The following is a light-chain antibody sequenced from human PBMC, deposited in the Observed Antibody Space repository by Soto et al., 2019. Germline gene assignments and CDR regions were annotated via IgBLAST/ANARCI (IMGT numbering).Light chain of an antibody. V-gene: IGKV3-11*01. CDR2: DAS. CDR1: QSVSSY. J-gene: IGKJ1*01. Sequence: EIVLTKSPATLSLSQGERDTLSCRASQSVSSYLAWYQQKPGQAPRLLIYDASNRATGIPARFSGSGSGTDFTLTISSLEPEDFAVYYCQQRSNWPCTSRQGTKVDSK. CDR3: QQRSNWPCT.